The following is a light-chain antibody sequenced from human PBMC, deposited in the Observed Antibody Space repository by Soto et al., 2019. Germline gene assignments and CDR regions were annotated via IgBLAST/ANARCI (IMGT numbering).Light chain of an antibody. CDR2: LGS. CDR3: MQALQAPRYT. CDR1: QRLLHNNGYNY. V-gene: IGKV2-28*01. J-gene: IGKJ2*01. Sequence: DIVMTQSPLSLPVTPGEPASISCRSSQRLLHNNGYNYLDWYLQKPGQSPQLLIYLGSNRASGVPDRFSGSGSGTDFTLKISRVESEDVGVYYCMQALQAPRYTFGQGTKLEIK.